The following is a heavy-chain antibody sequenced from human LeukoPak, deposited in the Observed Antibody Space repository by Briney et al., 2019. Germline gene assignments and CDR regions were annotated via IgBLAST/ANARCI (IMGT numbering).Heavy chain of an antibody. D-gene: IGHD5-18*01. CDR1: GYTFTGYY. J-gene: IGHJ5*02. Sequence: ASVKVSCKASGYTFTGYYMHWVRQAPGQGLEWMGWINPNSGGTNYAQKFQGRVTMTRDTSISTAYMELSRLRSDDTAVYYCARASGYSYGINWFDPWGQRTLVTLSS. V-gene: IGHV1-2*02. CDR2: INPNSGGT. CDR3: ARASGYSYGINWFDP.